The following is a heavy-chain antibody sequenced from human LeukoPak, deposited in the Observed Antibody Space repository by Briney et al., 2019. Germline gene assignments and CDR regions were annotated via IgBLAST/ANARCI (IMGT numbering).Heavy chain of an antibody. D-gene: IGHD3-10*01. CDR1: GFTFSSYE. J-gene: IGHJ4*02. Sequence: GGSLRLSCAASGFTFSSYEMNWVRQAPGKGLEWVAVISYDGSNKYYADSVKGRFTISRDNSKNTLYLQMNSLRAEDTAVYYCARDLRVVRGVIEYYFDYWGQGTLVTVSS. V-gene: IGHV3-30*04. CDR2: ISYDGSNK. CDR3: ARDLRVVRGVIEYYFDY.